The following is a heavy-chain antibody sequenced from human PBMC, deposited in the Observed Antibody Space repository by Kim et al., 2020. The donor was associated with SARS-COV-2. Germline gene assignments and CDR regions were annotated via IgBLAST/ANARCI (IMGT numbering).Heavy chain of an antibody. D-gene: IGHD5-18*01. V-gene: IGHV3-9*01. J-gene: IGHJ3*02. CDR1: GFTFDDYA. CDR2: ISWNSGSI. Sequence: GGSLRLSCAASGFTFDDYAMHWVRQAPGKGLEWVAGISWNSGSIGYADSVKGRFTISRDNAKNSLYLQMNSLRAEDTALYYCAKSRLQPNDAFDIWGQGTMVTVSS. CDR3: AKSRLQPNDAFDI.